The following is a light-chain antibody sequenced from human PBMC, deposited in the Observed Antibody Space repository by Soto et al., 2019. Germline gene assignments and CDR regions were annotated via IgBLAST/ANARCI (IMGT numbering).Light chain of an antibody. J-gene: IGKJ3*01. V-gene: IGKV3D-20*02. CDR3: QQRTTWPPLFA. Sequence: EIVLTQSPGTLSLSPGERATLSCRASQSVSSSYLAWYQQKPGQAPRLLIYGASSRATGIPDRFSGSGSGTDFTLTISRLEPEDFAVYYCQQRTTWPPLFAFGPGTRVDIK. CDR1: QSVSSSY. CDR2: GAS.